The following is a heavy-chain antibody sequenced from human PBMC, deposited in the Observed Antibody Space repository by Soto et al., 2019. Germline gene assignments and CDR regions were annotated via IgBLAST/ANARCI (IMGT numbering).Heavy chain of an antibody. Sequence: EVQLVESGGGVVQPGGSLKHSCAASGFTFSGSAMHWVRQASGKGLEWVGRIRSKANSYATAYAASVKGRFTISRDDSKNTAYLQMNSLKTDDTAVYYCTRRIDGMDVWGQGTTVTVSS. V-gene: IGHV3-73*02. CDR3: TRRIDGMDV. J-gene: IGHJ6*02. CDR1: GFTFSGSA. CDR2: IRSKANSYAT.